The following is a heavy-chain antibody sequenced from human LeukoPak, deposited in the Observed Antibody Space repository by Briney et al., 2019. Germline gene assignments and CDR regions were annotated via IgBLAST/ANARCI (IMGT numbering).Heavy chain of an antibody. J-gene: IGHJ4*02. CDR2: ISSSSSYI. Sequence: PGGSLRLSCAASGFTFSSYSMNWVRQAPGKGLEWVSSISSSSSYIYYADSVRGRFTISRDNAKNSLYLQMNSLRAEDTAVYYCARVPYDSSGYSDYWGQGTLVTVSS. CDR3: ARVPYDSSGYSDY. CDR1: GFTFSSYS. D-gene: IGHD3-22*01. V-gene: IGHV3-21*01.